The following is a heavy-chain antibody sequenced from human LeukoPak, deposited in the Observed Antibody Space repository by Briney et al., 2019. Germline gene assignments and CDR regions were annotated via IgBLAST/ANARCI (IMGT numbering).Heavy chain of an antibody. D-gene: IGHD3-22*01. V-gene: IGHV4-30-4*01. Sequence: PSETLSLTCTVSGVSISSGDYYWIWIRHPPGKGLKWIGYTYYSGSNYYNTSLKRRTTISVDTFRKQFSLMLSPVTAADTDVYYCARPYYYDSRIDSWGQGTRVTVSS. CDR2: TYYSGSN. CDR3: ARPYYYDSRIDS. J-gene: IGHJ5*01. CDR1: GVSISSGDYY.